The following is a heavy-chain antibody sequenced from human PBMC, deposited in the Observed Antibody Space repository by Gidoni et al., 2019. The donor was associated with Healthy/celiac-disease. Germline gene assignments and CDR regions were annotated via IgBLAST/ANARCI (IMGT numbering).Heavy chain of an antibody. D-gene: IGHD6-19*01. CDR1: GFTFSDYY. V-gene: IGHV3-11*06. Sequence: QVQLVESGGGLVKPGGSLRLSCAASGFTFSDYYMRWIRQAPGKGLEWVSYISSSSSYTNYADSVKGRFTISRDNAKNALYRQMNSLRAEDTAVYYCARGGSGVPGHYSSGWYEDYWGQGTLVTVSS. J-gene: IGHJ4*02. CDR3: ARGGSGVPGHYSSGWYEDY. CDR2: ISSSSSYT.